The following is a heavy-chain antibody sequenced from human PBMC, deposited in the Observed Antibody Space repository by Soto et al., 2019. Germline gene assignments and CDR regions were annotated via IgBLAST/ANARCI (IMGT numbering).Heavy chain of an antibody. Sequence: ASVKVSCKASGYMFTNYGLSWVRQAPGQGLEWMGWISANIGKANYGQKFQGRVTITTDESTSTAYMELSSLRSEDTAVYYCAREGYGGDRGAFDIWGQGTMVTVSS. V-gene: IGHV1-18*01. J-gene: IGHJ3*02. CDR3: AREGYGGDRGAFDI. CDR2: ISANIGKA. CDR1: GYMFTNYG. D-gene: IGHD2-21*01.